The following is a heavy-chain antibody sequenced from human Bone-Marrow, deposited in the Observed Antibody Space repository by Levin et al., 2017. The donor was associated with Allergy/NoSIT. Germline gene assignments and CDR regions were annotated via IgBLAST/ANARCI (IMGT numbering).Heavy chain of an antibody. CDR1: GDSIHTHQYY. CDR3: ARLGLGYCGRPSCYGLYV. CDR2: IFYTGSS. Sequence: SQTLSLTCTVSGDSIHTHQYYWAWIRQSPGKGLEWIGNIFYTGSSTYNPSLQSRVTLSVALSDNRFSLTLSSLTAADTGIYYCARLGLGYCGRPSCYGLYVWGPGTTVRVSS. J-gene: IGHJ6*02. D-gene: IGHD2-2*01. V-gene: IGHV4-39*01.